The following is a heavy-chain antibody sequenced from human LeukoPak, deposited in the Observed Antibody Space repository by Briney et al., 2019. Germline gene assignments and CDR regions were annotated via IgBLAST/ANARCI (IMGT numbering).Heavy chain of an antibody. D-gene: IGHD3-10*01. CDR1: AFTFSTYG. J-gene: IGHJ4*02. V-gene: IGHV3-30*02. CDR3: AKDMAMVRGVADLDY. CDR2: IRYDGSNK. Sequence: GGSLRLSCAASAFTFSTYGMHWVRQAPGKGLEWVAFIRYDGSNKYYADSVKGRFTISRDNSKNTLYLQVNSLRAEDTAVYYCAKDMAMVRGVADLDYWGQGTLVTVSS.